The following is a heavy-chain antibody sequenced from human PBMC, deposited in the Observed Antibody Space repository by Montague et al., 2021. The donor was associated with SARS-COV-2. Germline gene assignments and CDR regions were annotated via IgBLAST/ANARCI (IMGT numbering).Heavy chain of an antibody. CDR2: ISASGGTT. CDR3: AKAVRDKGEGFRQCDY. V-gene: IGHV3-23*01. J-gene: IGHJ4*02. CDR1: GFTFSNYA. Sequence: SLRLSCAASGFTFSNYALSWVRQAPGKGLEWISVISASGGTTYYADSXXGRFTISRDNSENALYLQMNSLRAGDTAVYYCAKAVRDKGEGFRQCDYWGQGTLVTVSS. D-gene: IGHD1-26*01.